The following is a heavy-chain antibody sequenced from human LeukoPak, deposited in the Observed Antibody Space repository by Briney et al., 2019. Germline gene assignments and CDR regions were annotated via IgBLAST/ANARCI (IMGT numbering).Heavy chain of an antibody. CDR3: AHRRYSGYENWFDP. CDR1: GFSLSTSGVG. CDR2: IYWDDDK. Sequence: SGPTLVDPTQTLTLTCTFSGFSLSTSGVGVGWIRQPPGKALEWLALIYWDDDKRYSPSLKSRLTITKDTSKNQVVLTMTNMDPVDTATYYCAHRRYSGYENWFDPWGQGTLVTVSS. D-gene: IGHD5-12*01. J-gene: IGHJ5*02. V-gene: IGHV2-5*02.